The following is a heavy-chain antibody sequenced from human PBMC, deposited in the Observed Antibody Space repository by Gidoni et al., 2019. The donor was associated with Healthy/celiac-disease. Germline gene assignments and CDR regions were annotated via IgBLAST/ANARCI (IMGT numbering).Heavy chain of an antibody. CDR2: ISYDGSNK. Sequence: PGRSLRLSCAASGFTFSSYAMHWVRQAPGKGLEWVAVISYDGSNKYYADSVKGRFTISRDNSKNTLYLQMNSLRAEDTAVYYCARDRRAVAPDAFDIWGQGTMVTVSS. J-gene: IGHJ3*02. V-gene: IGHV3-30-3*01. D-gene: IGHD6-19*01. CDR3: ARDRRAVAPDAFDI. CDR1: GFTFSSYA.